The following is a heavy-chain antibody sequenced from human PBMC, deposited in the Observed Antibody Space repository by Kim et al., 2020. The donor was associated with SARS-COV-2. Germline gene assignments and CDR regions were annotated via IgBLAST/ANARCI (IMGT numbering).Heavy chain of an antibody. V-gene: IGHV1-2*04. Sequence: SVKVSCKASGYTFTGYYMHWVRQAPGQGLEWMGWINPNSGGTNYAQKFQGWVTMTRDTSISTAYMELSRLRSDDTAGYYCARDGGDGYNTVLWYWGQGTLVTVSS. J-gene: IGHJ4*02. CDR2: INPNSGGT. D-gene: IGHD2-21*01. CDR3: ARDGGDGYNTVLWY. CDR1: GYTFTGYY.